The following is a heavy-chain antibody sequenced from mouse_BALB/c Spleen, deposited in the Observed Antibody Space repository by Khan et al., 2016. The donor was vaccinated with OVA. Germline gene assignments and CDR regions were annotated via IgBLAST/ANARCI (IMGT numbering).Heavy chain of an antibody. Sequence: LKQSGSELVRPGASVKLSCKASGYTFTSYWMHWVKQRPGQGLEWIGDTYPGSGSTNYDEKFKSKATLTVDTSSSTAYMQLSSLTFEDSAVYYCTRWSYWFAYWGQGTLVTVSA. CDR1: GYTFTSYW. V-gene: IGHV1S22*01. J-gene: IGHJ3*01. CDR3: TRWSYWFAY. CDR2: TYPGSGST. D-gene: IGHD2-12*01.